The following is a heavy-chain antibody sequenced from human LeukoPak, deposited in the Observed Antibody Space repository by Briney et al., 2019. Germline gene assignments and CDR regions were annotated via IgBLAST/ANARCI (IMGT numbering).Heavy chain of an antibody. V-gene: IGHV1-8*01. CDR2: MNPNSANT. D-gene: IGHD1-26*01. CDR1: GYTFTSYD. CDR3: ARWSGSYTY. J-gene: IGHJ4*02. Sequence: ASVEVSCKASGYTFTSYDINWVRQATGQGLEWMGWMNPNSANTGYAQKFQGRVTMTRNTSISTAYMELSSLRSEDTAAYYCARWSGSYTYWGQGTLVTVSS.